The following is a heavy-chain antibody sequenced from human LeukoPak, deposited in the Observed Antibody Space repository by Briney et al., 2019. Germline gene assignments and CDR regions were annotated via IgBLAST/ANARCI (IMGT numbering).Heavy chain of an antibody. CDR3: ASTTDYSNYGGGFYYFDY. V-gene: IGHV1-69*04. CDR2: IIPILGIA. Sequence: ASVKVSCKASGGTFSSYAISWVRQAPGQGLEWMERIIPILGIANYAQKFQGRVTITADKSTSTAYMELNSLRSEDTAVYYCASTTDYSNYGGGFYYFDYWGQGTLVTVSS. CDR1: GGTFSSYA. J-gene: IGHJ4*02. D-gene: IGHD4-11*01.